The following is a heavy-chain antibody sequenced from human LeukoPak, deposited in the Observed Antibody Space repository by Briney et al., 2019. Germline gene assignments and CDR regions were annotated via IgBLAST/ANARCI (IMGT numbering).Heavy chain of an antibody. Sequence: SGGSLRLSCAASGFTFSTYSMNWVRQAPGKGLEWVSSISSSSSYIYYADSVKGRFTISRDNAKNSLYLQMNSLRVEDTAVYYCANHAYSGSYFGYWGQGTLVTVSS. J-gene: IGHJ4*02. CDR2: ISSSSSYI. D-gene: IGHD1-26*01. V-gene: IGHV3-21*01. CDR1: GFTFSTYS. CDR3: ANHAYSGSYFGY.